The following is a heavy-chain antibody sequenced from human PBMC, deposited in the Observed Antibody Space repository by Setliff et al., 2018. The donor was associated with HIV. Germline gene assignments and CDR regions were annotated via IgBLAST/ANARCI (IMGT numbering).Heavy chain of an antibody. CDR3: ARVGKDGYNYNYFDY. CDR1: GFTVSNNY. D-gene: IGHD5-12*01. Sequence: GESLKISCAASGFTVSNNYMNWVRQAPGKGLEWVSVIYSGGSTYYADSVKGRFTISRDNSKNTLYLQRNSLRAEDTAVYYCARVGKDGYNYNYFDYWGQGTLVTVSS. J-gene: IGHJ4*02. CDR2: IYSGGST. V-gene: IGHV3-53*01.